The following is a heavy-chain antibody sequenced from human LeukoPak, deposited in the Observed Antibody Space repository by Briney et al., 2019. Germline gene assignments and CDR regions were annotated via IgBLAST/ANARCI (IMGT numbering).Heavy chain of an antibody. CDR1: GGSISSYY. D-gene: IGHD1-26*01. V-gene: IGHV4-59*08. CDR2: IYYSGST. J-gene: IGHJ2*01. CDR3: ARHPLGSQDWYFDL. Sequence: SETLSLTCTVSGGSISSYYWSWIRQPPGKGLEWTGYIYYSGSTNYNPSLKSRVTISVDTSKNQFSLKLSSVTAADTAVYYCARHPLGSQDWYFDLWGRGTLVTVSS.